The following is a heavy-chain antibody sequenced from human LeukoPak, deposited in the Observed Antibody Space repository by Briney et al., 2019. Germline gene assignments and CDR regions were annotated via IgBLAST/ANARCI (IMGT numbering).Heavy chain of an antibody. J-gene: IGHJ5*02. CDR3: ARDHLANLASRLFDP. CDR2: IYYSGST. Sequence: SETLSLTCTVSGGSISSYYWSWIRQPPGKGLEWIGYIYYSGSTNYNPSLKSRVTISVDTSKNQFSLKLSSVTAADTAVYYCARDHLANLASRLFDPWGQGTLVTVSS. D-gene: IGHD3-3*01. V-gene: IGHV4-59*12. CDR1: GGSISSYY.